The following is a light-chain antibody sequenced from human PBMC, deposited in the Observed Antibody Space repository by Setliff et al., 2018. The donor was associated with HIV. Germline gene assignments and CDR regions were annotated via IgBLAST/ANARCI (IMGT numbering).Light chain of an antibody. CDR3: SSYTSSSPYV. J-gene: IGLJ1*01. CDR2: EVT. V-gene: IGLV2-14*01. CDR1: SSDIGGYNF. Sequence: QSALTQPASVSGSPGQSITIPCTGTSSDIGGYNFVSWYQHHPGKAPKLMIYEVTNRPSGVSNRFSGSKSGNTASLTISGLQADDEADYYCSSYTSSSPYVFGTGTKSPS.